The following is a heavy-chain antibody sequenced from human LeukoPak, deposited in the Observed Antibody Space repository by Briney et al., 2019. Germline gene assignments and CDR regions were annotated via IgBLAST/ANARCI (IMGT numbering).Heavy chain of an antibody. CDR1: GYTFTSYG. D-gene: IGHD2-2*01. CDR3: ARGGYCSSTSCYPILIFDY. CDR2: ISAYNGNT. V-gene: IGHV1-18*01. Sequence: ASVKVSCKASGYTFTSYGISWVRQAPGQGLEWMGWISAYNGNTNYAQKLQGRVTMTTDTSMSTAYMELRGLRSDDTAVYYCARGGYCSSTSCYPILIFDYWGQGTLVTVSS. J-gene: IGHJ4*02.